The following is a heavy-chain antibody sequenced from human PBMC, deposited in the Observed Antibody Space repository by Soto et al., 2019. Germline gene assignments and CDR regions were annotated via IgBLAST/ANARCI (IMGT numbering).Heavy chain of an antibody. CDR2: ISSKGGRT. J-gene: IGHJ3*02. CDR3: ARDPYDYICGTYRAHAYDI. CDR1: RTTFNTYA. Sequence: PGGSLRLSCSTSRTTFNTYAFHPAPPGSREGLDYVSAISSKGGRTYYADSVKGRFTISRDNSKSTLYLQMGSLRVEDMAVYYCARDPYDYICGTYRAHAYDIWGQGTMVTVSS. D-gene: IGHD3-16*02. V-gene: IGHV3-64*02.